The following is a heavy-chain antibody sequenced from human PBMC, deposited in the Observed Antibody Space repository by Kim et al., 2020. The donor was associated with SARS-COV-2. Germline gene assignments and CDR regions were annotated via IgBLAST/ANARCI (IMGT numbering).Heavy chain of an antibody. CDR1: GYTFTSYD. J-gene: IGHJ5*02. D-gene: IGHD6-25*01. CDR2: MNPNSGNT. Sequence: ASVKVSCKASGYTFTSYDINWVRQATGQGLEWMGWMNPNSGNTGYAQKFQGRVTMTRNPSISTAYMELSSLRSEDTAVYYCARCVRQRLFNWFDPWGQGTLITVSS. V-gene: IGHV1-8*01. CDR3: ARCVRQRLFNWFDP.